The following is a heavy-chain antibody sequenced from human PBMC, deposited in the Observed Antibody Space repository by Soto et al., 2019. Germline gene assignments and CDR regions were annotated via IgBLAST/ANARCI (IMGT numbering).Heavy chain of an antibody. CDR1: GFTFSDHY. D-gene: IGHD1-1*01. CDR2: TRNKANSYTT. V-gene: IGHV3-72*01. J-gene: IGHJ3*02. Sequence: GGSLRLSCAASGFTFSDHYMDWVRQAPGKGLEWVGRTRNKANSYTTEYAASVKGRFSISRDDSKNSLYLQMNSLKTEDTAVYYCARVDDDAFDIWGQGTMVTVSS. CDR3: ARVDDDAFDI.